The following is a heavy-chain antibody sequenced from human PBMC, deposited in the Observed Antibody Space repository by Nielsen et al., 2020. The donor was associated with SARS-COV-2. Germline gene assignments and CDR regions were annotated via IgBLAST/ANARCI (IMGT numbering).Heavy chain of an antibody. CDR3: ARGNGWGSYFDY. Sequence: GESLKISCAASGFTFSSYGMHWVRQAPGKGLEWVAVISYDGSDKYYADSVKGRFTISRDNSKNTLYLQINSLRAGDTAVYYCARGNGWGSYFDYWGQGTLVTVSS. D-gene: IGHD7-27*01. CDR1: GFTFSSYG. J-gene: IGHJ4*02. CDR2: ISYDGSDK. V-gene: IGHV3-30-3*01.